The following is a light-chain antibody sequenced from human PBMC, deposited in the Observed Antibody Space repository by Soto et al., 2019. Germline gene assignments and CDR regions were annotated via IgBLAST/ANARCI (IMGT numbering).Light chain of an antibody. V-gene: IGKV1-17*03. CDR2: ATS. CDR1: QGISNF. CDR3: LQHKTYPWT. Sequence: DIQMTQSPSAMSASIGDRVTITCRASQGISNFLAWFQQKPGKVPERLIYATSSLQSGVPSRFSGSGSGTEFTLTVSSLQPEDSATYYCLQHKTYPWTFGQGTKVDIK. J-gene: IGKJ1*01.